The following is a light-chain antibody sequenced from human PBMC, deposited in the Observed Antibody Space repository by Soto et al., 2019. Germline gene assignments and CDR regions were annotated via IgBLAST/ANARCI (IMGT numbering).Light chain of an antibody. CDR1: NSYVGAYNY. CDR2: HVS. CDR3: YSYTTSSTYV. Sequence: QSVLNQPASVSGAPGQSITISLPGTNSYVGAYNYLSWYQQHPAKIPKLMIYHVSNRPSGVSDRFSGSKSGNTASLTISGLQAEDEADYYCYSYTTSSTYVFGTGTKVTVL. J-gene: IGLJ1*01. V-gene: IGLV2-14*01.